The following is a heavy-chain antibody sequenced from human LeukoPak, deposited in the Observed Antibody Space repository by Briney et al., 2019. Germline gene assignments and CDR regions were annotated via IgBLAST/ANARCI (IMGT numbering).Heavy chain of an antibody. V-gene: IGHV1-8*01. Sequence: ASVKVSCKASGYTFTSYDINWVRQATGQGLEWMGWMNPNSGNTGYAQKFQGRVTMTRNTSISTAYMELSSLRSEDTAVYYCARRYYGSGSYGCGHWGQGTLVTVSS. D-gene: IGHD3-10*01. CDR2: MNPNSGNT. CDR1: GYTFTSYD. CDR3: ARRYYGSGSYGCGH. J-gene: IGHJ4*02.